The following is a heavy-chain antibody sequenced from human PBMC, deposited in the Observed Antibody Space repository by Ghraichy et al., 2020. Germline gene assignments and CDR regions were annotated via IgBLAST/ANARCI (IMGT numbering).Heavy chain of an antibody. Sequence: SETLSLTCAVYGGSFSGYYWSWIRQPPGKGLEWIGEINHSGSTNYNPSLKSRVTISVDTSKNQFSLKLSSVTAADTAVYYCARVGFPHYYGSGSYPDYWGQGTLVTVSS. D-gene: IGHD3-10*01. J-gene: IGHJ4*02. CDR3: ARVGFPHYYGSGSYPDY. CDR2: INHSGST. V-gene: IGHV4-34*01. CDR1: GGSFSGYY.